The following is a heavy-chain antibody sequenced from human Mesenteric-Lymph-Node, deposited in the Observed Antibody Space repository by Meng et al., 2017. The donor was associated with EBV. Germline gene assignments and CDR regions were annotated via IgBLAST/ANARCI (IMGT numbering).Heavy chain of an antibody. Sequence: VHLPGSGPGLVKPSGTLSLTCDVSGDSISNTNWWNWVRQAPGKGLVWVSRIYSDGATTGYADSVKGRFTISRDNAKKTLYLQMNSLRAEDTAVYYCAREVGGPGYWGQGTLVTVSS. CDR3: AREVGGPGY. V-gene: IGHV3-74*01. J-gene: IGHJ4*02. CDR1: GDSISNTNW. D-gene: IGHD3-16*01. CDR2: IYSDGATT.